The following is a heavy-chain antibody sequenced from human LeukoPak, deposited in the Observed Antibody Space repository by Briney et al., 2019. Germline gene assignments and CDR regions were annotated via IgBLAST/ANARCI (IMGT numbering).Heavy chain of an antibody. CDR2: IASDGSST. V-gene: IGHV3-74*01. J-gene: IGHJ4*02. CDR3: ARHSSGWLDRGTPGGDH. CDR1: GFTFSSYW. D-gene: IGHD6-19*01. Sequence: GGYLRLSCAASGFTFSSYWMNWVRQAPGKGLVWVSRIASDGSSTTYADSVKGRFTISRDNSKNALYLQMNSLRFDDAAVYYCARHSSGWLDRGTPGGDHWGQGTLVTVSS.